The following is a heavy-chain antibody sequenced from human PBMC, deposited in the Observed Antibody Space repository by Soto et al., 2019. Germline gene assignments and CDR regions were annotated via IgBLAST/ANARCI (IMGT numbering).Heavy chain of an antibody. CDR3: ARLQRYFDWFYFWY. D-gene: IGHD3-9*01. V-gene: IGHV1-58*02. J-gene: IGHJ4*02. CDR1: GFTFTSSS. Sequence: ASVKVSCKASGFTFTSSSMQWVRQARGQRLEWIGWIVVGSGNTNYAQKFQERVTISVDTSKNQFSLKLSSVTAADTAVYYCARLQRYFDWFYFWYWGQGTLVTVSS. CDR2: IVVGSGNT.